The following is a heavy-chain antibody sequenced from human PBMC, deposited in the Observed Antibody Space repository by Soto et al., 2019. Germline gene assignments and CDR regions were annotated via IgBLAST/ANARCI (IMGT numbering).Heavy chain of an antibody. D-gene: IGHD3-10*01. V-gene: IGHV4-39*07. CDR1: GGSISSSSYY. J-gene: IGHJ4*02. CDR3: ARAPRGNYGYPSYFDY. CDR2: IYYSGSA. Sequence: ETLSLTCTVSGGSISSSSYYWGCNRQPPGKGLEWIGSIYYSGSAYYNPSLKSRITISVDTSKNQFSLKLSSVTAADTAVYYCARAPRGNYGYPSYFDYWGQGTLVTVSS.